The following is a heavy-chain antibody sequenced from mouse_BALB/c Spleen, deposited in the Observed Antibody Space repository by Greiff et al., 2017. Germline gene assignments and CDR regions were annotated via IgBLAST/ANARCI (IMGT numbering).Heavy chain of an antibody. D-gene: IGHD1-1*02. J-gene: IGHJ4*01. V-gene: IGHV14-1*02. CDR3: ASYGVYYAMDY. Sequence: VQLQQSGAELVRPGALVKLSCKASGFNIKDYYMHWVKQRPEQGLEWIGWIDPENGNTIYDPKFQGKASITADTSSNTAYLQLSSLTSEDTAVYYCASYGVYYAMDYWGQGTSVTVSA. CDR2: IDPENGNT. CDR1: GFNIKDYY.